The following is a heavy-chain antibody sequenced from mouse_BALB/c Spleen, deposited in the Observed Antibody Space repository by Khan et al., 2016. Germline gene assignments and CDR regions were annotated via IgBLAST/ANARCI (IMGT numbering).Heavy chain of an antibody. Sequence: QVQLQQSGAELMKPGASVKISCKATGYTFSNYWIEWVKQRPGHGLEWIGDILPGSGYSNSNENFKGKATFTADASSNTAYTQLISLTSEDSAVYFCARAWYSMDYWGQGTSVTVSS. CDR2: ILPGSGYS. CDR3: ARAWYSMDY. V-gene: IGHV1-9*01. J-gene: IGHJ4*01. CDR1: GYTFSNYW.